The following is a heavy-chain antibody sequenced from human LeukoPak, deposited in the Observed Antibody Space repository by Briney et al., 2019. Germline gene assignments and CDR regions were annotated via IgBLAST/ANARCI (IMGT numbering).Heavy chain of an antibody. CDR2: IGPNSGGT. CDR1: GYIFTDYY. J-gene: IGHJ5*02. D-gene: IGHD6-6*01. V-gene: IGHV1-2*02. CDR3: ARSNIAVRRGDNWFDP. Sequence: GASVKVSCKASGYIFTDYYIHWVRQAPGQGLEWMGWIGPNSGGTNYAQKFQGRVTMTRDTSISTAYMELGSLISDDTAVYYCARSNIAVRRGDNWFDPWGQGTLVTVSS.